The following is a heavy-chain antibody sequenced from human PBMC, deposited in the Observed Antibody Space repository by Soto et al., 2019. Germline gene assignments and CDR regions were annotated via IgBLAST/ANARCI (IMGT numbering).Heavy chain of an antibody. Sequence: QPGGSLRLSCAASGFTFSNYPMYWVRQAPGKWLEWVTLISYDGSNKYYADSVKGRFTISRDNSKNTLYMQMNSLRAEDTAVYYCARHGIEVVPAAIRGNWFDPWGQGTLVTVSS. J-gene: IGHJ5*02. V-gene: IGHV3-30-3*01. CDR3: ARHGIEVVPAAIRGNWFDP. CDR2: ISYDGSNK. D-gene: IGHD2-2*02. CDR1: GFTFSNYP.